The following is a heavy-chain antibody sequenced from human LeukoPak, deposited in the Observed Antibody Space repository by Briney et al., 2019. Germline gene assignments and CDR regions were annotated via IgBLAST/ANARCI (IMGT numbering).Heavy chain of an antibody. Sequence: WGSLRLSCAASGVTFSSYSMSWVRQAPGKGLEWVSYISSSSSTIYYSDSMKGRFTISRDNAKNSLYLQMNSLGDEDTAVYYCASDEVGCLLAPWGQGTLVSVS. CDR2: ISSSSSTI. CDR3: ASDEVGCLLAP. D-gene: IGHD3-16*01. J-gene: IGHJ5*02. V-gene: IGHV3-48*02. CDR1: GVTFSSYS.